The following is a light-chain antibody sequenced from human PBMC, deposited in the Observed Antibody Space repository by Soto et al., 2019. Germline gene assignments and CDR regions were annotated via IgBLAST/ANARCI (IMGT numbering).Light chain of an antibody. CDR3: CSYAGTLV. CDR1: SSDVGSYNL. V-gene: IGLV2-23*02. Sequence: QSVLTQPASVSGSPGQSSTISCTGTSSDVGSYNLVSWYQQHPGKAPKLMIYEVSKRPSGVSNRFSGSKSGNTASLTISGLQAEDEADYYCCSYAGTLVFGGGNKVTVL. J-gene: IGLJ2*01. CDR2: EVS.